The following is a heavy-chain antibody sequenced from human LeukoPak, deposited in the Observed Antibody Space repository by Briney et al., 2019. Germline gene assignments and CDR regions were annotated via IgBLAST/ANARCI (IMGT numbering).Heavy chain of an antibody. D-gene: IGHD6-6*01. CDR3: ARRSSSSDLDF. CDR2: FIPDSGVT. J-gene: IGHJ4*02. CDR1: GYTFTDSY. V-gene: IGHV1-2*02. Sequence: GASVKVSCKASGYTFTDSYIYWARQAPGPGLEWMGLFIPDSGVTKYAQKFQGRVAMTRDTSISTAYMELSGLTSDDTAVYFCARRSSSSDLDFWGQGTLVTVST.